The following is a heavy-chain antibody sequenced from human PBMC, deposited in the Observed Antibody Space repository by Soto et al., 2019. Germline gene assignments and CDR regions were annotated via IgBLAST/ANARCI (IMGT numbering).Heavy chain of an antibody. CDR1: GFTLRTYT. Sequence: GGSLRLSCAASGFTLRTYTMNWVRQAPGKGLEWVSSISISSSDRYYADSVRGRFTISRDNAKNALYLQMNSLRADDTAVYFCVRGMNPLFGGQGTMVTVSS. CDR2: ISISSSDR. J-gene: IGHJ4*01. CDR3: VRGMNPLF. V-gene: IGHV3-21*06.